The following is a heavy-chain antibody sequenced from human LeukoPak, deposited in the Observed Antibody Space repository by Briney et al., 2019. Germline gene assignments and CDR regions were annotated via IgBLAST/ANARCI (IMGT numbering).Heavy chain of an antibody. CDR3: ASGPRDWLLYGMDV. CDR2: ISAYNGNT. CDR1: GYTFTSYG. D-gene: IGHD3-9*01. Sequence: ASVKVSCKASGYTFTSYGISWVRQAPGQGLEWMGRISAYNGNTNYAQKLQGRVTMTTDTSTSTAYMELRSLRSDDTAVYYCASGPRDWLLYGMDVWGQGTTVTVSS. V-gene: IGHV1-18*01. J-gene: IGHJ6*02.